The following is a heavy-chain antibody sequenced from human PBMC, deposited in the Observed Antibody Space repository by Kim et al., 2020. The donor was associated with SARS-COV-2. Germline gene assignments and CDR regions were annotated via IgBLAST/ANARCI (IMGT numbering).Heavy chain of an antibody. CDR3: ARGSTIY. J-gene: IGHJ4*02. CDR1: GFTFSSYW. V-gene: IGHV3-7*03. CDR2: LKQDGSQK. D-gene: IGHD5-12*01. Sequence: GGSLRLSCAASGFTFSSYWMNWVRQAPGKGLEWVASLKQDGSQKYYVYSVKGRFTISRDNAKNSPYLQMNTLRVEDTAIYYFARGSTIYWGQGTLVTVSS.